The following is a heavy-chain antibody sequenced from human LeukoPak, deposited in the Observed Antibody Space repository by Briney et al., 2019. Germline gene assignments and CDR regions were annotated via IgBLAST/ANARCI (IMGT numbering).Heavy chain of an antibody. Sequence: GGSLRLSCAASGFTFSSYSMNWVRQAPGKGLEWVSSTSSSSSYIYYADSVKGRFTISRDNAKNSLYLQMNSLRAEDTAVYYCARMDFWRGYRYAFDIWGQGTMVTVSS. J-gene: IGHJ3*02. V-gene: IGHV3-21*01. D-gene: IGHD3-3*01. CDR2: TSSSSSYI. CDR3: ARMDFWRGYRYAFDI. CDR1: GFTFSSYS.